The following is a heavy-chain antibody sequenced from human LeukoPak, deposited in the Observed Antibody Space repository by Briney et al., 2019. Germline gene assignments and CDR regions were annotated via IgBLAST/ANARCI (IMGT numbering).Heavy chain of an antibody. J-gene: IGHJ4*02. Sequence: PGGSLRLSCAASGFTFRDYVMHWVRQAPGKGLEWVTFIRNDGSNKYYTDSVKGRFTISRDNSKNTLYLQMNSLRAEDTAVYYCAKDGLWFGEFWIDSWGQGTLVTVSS. CDR1: GFTFRDYV. V-gene: IGHV3-30*02. CDR2: IRNDGSNK. D-gene: IGHD3-10*01. CDR3: AKDGLWFGEFWIDS.